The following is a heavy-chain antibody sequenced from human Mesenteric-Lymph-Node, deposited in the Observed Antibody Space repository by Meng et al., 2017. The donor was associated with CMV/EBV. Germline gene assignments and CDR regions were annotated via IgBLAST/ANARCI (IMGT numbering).Heavy chain of an antibody. D-gene: IGHD2-2*01. Sequence: SVKVSCKASGGTFSSYTISWVRQAPGQGLEWMGRIIPILGIANYAQKFQGRVTITADKSTSTAYMELSSLRSEDTAVYYCARDVHIVVVPAARYGMDVWGQRTTVTVSS. CDR3: ARDVHIVVVPAARYGMDV. V-gene: IGHV1-69*04. J-gene: IGHJ6*02. CDR2: IIPILGIA. CDR1: GGTFSSYT.